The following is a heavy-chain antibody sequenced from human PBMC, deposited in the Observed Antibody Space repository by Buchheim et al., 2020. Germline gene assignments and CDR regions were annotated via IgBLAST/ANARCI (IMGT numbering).Heavy chain of an antibody. CDR3: ARDQQLALDY. CDR2: ISSSSSYL. J-gene: IGHJ4*02. D-gene: IGHD6-13*01. V-gene: IGHV3-21*01. CDR1: GFPFSIYT. Sequence: EVQVVESGGGLVKPGGSLRLSCAASGFPFSIYTMNWVRQAPGKGLEWVSSISSSSSYLYYADSVKGRFTISRDNAKNSLYLQMNSLRAEDTAVYYCARDQQLALDYWGQGTL.